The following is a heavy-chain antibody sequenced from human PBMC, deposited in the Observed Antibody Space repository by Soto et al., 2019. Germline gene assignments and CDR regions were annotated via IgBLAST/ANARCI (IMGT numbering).Heavy chain of an antibody. Sequence: QVQLQESGPGLVKPSQTLSLTCTVSGGSISSGGYYWSWIRQHPGKGLEWIGYIYYSGSTYYNPSLKRRGTISADTSKNQFSLKLSSVAAADTAVDYCARSPIAVAGRKYYFDYWGQGTLVTVSS. D-gene: IGHD6-19*01. CDR3: ARSPIAVAGRKYYFDY. J-gene: IGHJ4*02. CDR1: GGSISSGGYY. CDR2: IYYSGST. V-gene: IGHV4-31*03.